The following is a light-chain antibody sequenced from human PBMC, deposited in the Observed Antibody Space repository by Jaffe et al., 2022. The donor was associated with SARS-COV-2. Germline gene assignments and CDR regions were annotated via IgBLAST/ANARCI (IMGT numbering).Light chain of an antibody. V-gene: IGLV2-14*01. CDR2: DVS. Sequence: QSALTQPASVSGSPGQSITISCTGTSSDIGNYNYVSWYQHYPGKAPKLIIYDVSNRPSGVSVRFSGSKSDNTASLTISGLQAEDEADYYCTSYTSKYTLIFGGGTKLTVL. CDR3: TSYTSKYTLI. CDR1: SSDIGNYNY. J-gene: IGLJ2*01.